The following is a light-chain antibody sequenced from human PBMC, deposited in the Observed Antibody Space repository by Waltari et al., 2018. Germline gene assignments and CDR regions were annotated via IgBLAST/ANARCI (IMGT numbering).Light chain of an antibody. Sequence: SSELTQDPAVSVALGQTVSITCQGDSLRSSYASWYQQRQGQAPILVIYGKYNRPSGIPDRFSGSSSGDTASLTISGAQAEDEADYYCHSRDSSGDHVVFGGGTKLTVL. CDR1: SLRSSY. V-gene: IGLV3-19*01. CDR2: GKY. CDR3: HSRDSSGDHVV. J-gene: IGLJ2*01.